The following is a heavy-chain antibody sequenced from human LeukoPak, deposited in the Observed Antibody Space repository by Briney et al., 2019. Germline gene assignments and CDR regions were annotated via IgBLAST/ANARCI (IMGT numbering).Heavy chain of an antibody. J-gene: IGHJ4*02. CDR3: EKGYCNSSGSYYYPGFDS. D-gene: IGHD3-22*01. Sequence: SGGSLRLSCAASGFTFSSYGMHWVRQAPGKGLEWVAFIRYDGSNKYYADSVKGRFTISRDNSKNTLYLQMNSLRAEDTAVYYCEKGYCNSSGSYYYPGFDSSGAGTLVTASP. CDR1: GFTFSSYG. V-gene: IGHV3-30*02. CDR2: IRYDGSNK.